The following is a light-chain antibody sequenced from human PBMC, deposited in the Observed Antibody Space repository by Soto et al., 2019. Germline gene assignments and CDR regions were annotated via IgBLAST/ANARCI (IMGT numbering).Light chain of an antibody. CDR3: QHYNNWPRT. V-gene: IGKV3-15*01. CDR2: GAS. CDR1: QMVATN. J-gene: IGKJ1*01. Sequence: EIVMTQSPATRFFSQGEKPTLSSRPSQMVATNLAWYQQKPGQAPRLLIYGASTRATGIPARFSGSGSGTEFTLTISSLQSEDFAVYYCQHYNNWPRTFGQGTKVEIK.